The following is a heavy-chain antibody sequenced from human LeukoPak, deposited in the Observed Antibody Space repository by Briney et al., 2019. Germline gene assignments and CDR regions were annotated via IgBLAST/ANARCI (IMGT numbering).Heavy chain of an antibody. D-gene: IGHD3-22*01. J-gene: IGHJ6*02. CDR2: IYYSGST. CDR1: GGSISSYY. CDR3: ARDGGYYDSSGPYYYYGMDV. Sequence: SETLSLNCTVSGGSISSYYWSWIRQPPGKGLEWIGYIYYSGSTNYNPSLKSRVTISVDTSKNQFSLKLSSVTAADTAVYYCARDGGYYDSSGPYYYYGMDVWGQGTTVTVSS. V-gene: IGHV4-59*01.